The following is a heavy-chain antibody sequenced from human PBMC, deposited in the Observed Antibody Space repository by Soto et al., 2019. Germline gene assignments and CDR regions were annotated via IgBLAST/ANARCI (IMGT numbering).Heavy chain of an antibody. V-gene: IGHV4-34*01. CDR1: GGSFSGYY. J-gene: IGHJ4*02. CDR2: INHSGST. D-gene: IGHD2-8*02. Sequence: QVQLQQWGAGLLKPSETLSLTCAVYGGSFSGYYWTWIRQPPGTGLEWIGEINHSGSTNYNPSLKIRVTISVDKSKNQFPQQLTSVTAADTAVYYCARDKITGLFDYWGQGTLVTVSS. CDR3: ARDKITGLFDY.